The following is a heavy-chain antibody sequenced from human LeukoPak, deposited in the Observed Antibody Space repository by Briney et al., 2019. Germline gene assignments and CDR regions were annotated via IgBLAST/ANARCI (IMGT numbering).Heavy chain of an antibody. CDR3: ARYSGYYLSYFDY. D-gene: IGHD3-22*01. Sequence: SETLSLTCTVSGGSISSYYWSWFRQPPGKGLEWIGYIYYSGSTNYNPSLKSRVTISVDTSKNQFSLKLSSVTAADTAMYYCARYSGYYLSYFDYWGQGTLVTVSS. J-gene: IGHJ4*02. CDR2: IYYSGST. CDR1: GGSISSYY. V-gene: IGHV4-59*12.